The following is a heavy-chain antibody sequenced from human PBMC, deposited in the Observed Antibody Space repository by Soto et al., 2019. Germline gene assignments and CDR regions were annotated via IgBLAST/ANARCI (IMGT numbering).Heavy chain of an antibody. V-gene: IGHV1-2*04. CDR3: AREGDSSPARFDY. CDR1: GYTFTGYY. CDR2: INPNSGGT. J-gene: IGHJ4*02. D-gene: IGHD6-13*01. Sequence: QVQLVQSGAEVKKPGASVKVSCKASGYTFTGYYMHWVRQAPGQGLEWMGWINPNSGGTNYAQKFLGWVHMTRDTSISTAYMELSRLRSDDTAVYYCAREGDSSPARFDYWGKGTLVTVSS.